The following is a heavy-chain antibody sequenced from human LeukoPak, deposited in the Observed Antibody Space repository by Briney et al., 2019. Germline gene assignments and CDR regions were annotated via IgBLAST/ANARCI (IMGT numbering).Heavy chain of an antibody. CDR1: GFTFSNYA. V-gene: IGHV3-23*01. CDR2: INVSGGST. CDR3: AKASGSRAFDY. D-gene: IGHD1-26*01. Sequence: PGGSLRLSCAASGFTFSNYAMSWVRQAPGKGLEWVSGINVSGGSTFYADSVRGRFTISRDNSKNTLYLQMNSLRAEDTAVYYCAKASGSRAFDYWGQGTLVTVSS. J-gene: IGHJ4*02.